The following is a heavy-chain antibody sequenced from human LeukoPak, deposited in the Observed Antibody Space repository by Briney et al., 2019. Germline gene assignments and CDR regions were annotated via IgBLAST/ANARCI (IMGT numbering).Heavy chain of an antibody. V-gene: IGHV4-39*01. CDR2: IFYSGRT. CDR3: ERAPLRPFLFDAFDV. Sequence: PSETLSLTCTVSGVSLTTNNYNWGWIRQAPGKGLEWIGNIFYSGRTYYNPSLKSRVTMSIDMSKTQFSLKLSSVTAADTAVYYCERAPLRPFLFDAFDVWGRGTKVTVSS. D-gene: IGHD2/OR15-2a*01. J-gene: IGHJ3*01. CDR1: GVSLTTNNYN.